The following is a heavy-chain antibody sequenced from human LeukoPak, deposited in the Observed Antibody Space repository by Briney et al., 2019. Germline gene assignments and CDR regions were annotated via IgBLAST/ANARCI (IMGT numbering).Heavy chain of an antibody. CDR3: ARVGGEYSYGFSHFDY. D-gene: IGHD5-18*01. V-gene: IGHV5-51*01. Sequence: GESLKISGKGSGYSLTSYWLGGVRQMPGEGVEGMGIIYPGDSDTRYSPSFQGQVTISADKSISTAYLQWSSLKASDTAMYYCARVGGEYSYGFSHFDYWGQGTLVTVSS. CDR2: IYPGDSDT. J-gene: IGHJ4*02. CDR1: GYSLTSYW.